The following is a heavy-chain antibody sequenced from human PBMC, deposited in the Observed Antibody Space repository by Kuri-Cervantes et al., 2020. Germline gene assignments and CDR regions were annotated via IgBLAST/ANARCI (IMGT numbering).Heavy chain of an antibody. J-gene: IGHJ6*02. CDR2: MNPNSGNT. Sequence: ASVKVSCKASGYTFTSYGISWVRQAPGQGLEWMGWMNPNSGNTGYAQKFQGRVTMTRDTSISTAYMELSRLRSDDTAVYYCARGPIWFGEDGMDVWGQGTTVTVSS. V-gene: IGHV1-8*02. D-gene: IGHD3-10*01. CDR3: ARGPIWFGEDGMDV. CDR1: GYTFTSYG.